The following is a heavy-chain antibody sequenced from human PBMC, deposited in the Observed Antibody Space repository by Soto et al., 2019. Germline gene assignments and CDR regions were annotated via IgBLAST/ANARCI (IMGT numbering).Heavy chain of an antibody. CDR3: AKAISDYYAGSDY. D-gene: IGHD3-22*01. J-gene: IGHJ4*02. Sequence: GKGLDWVSVISDRDGSTYYADSVKGRFTISRDNSKSALYLQMNSLRGDDTAIYYCAKAISDYYAGSDYWGQGSQVTVTS. V-gene: IGHV3-23*01. CDR2: ISDRDGST.